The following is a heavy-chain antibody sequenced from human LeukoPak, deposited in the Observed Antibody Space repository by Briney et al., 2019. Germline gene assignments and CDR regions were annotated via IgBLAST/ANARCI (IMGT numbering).Heavy chain of an antibody. CDR2: IYTSGST. Sequence: SETLSLTCTVSGVSVSSYYWNWIRQPAGKGLEWIGRIYTSGSTSYNPSLKSRVTMSIGTSKNQFSLKLSSVTAADTAVYYCARGLGSGSGLDYWGQGTLVTVSS. D-gene: IGHD3-10*01. CDR1: GVSVSSYY. V-gene: IGHV4-4*07. CDR3: ARGLGSGSGLDY. J-gene: IGHJ4*02.